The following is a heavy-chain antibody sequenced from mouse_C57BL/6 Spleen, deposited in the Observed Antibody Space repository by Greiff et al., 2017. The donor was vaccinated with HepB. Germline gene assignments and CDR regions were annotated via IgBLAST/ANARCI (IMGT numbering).Heavy chain of an antibody. CDR1: GYTFTSYW. D-gene: IGHD1-1*01. CDR2: INPSNGGT. V-gene: IGHV1-53*01. J-gene: IGHJ2*01. CDR3: ARDHYYGSPFDY. Sequence: QVQLKQPGTELVKPGASVKLSCKASGYTFTSYWMHWVKQRPGQGLEWIGNINPSNGGTNYNEKFKSKATLTVDKSSSTAYMQLSSLTSEDSAVYYCARDHYYGSPFDYWGQGTTLTVSS.